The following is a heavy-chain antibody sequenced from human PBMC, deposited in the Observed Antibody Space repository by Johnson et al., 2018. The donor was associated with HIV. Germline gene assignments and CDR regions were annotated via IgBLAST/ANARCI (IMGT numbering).Heavy chain of an antibody. CDR2: ISYAGSYK. Sequence: VLLVESGGGVVQPGRSLRLSCAASGFTFSSYAMHWVRQAPGKGLEWVAIISYAGSYKFYADSVKGRFTISRDNSKNTLYLQMNSLRAEDTAVYYCARRNAGGAFDIWGQGTMVTVSS. J-gene: IGHJ3*02. D-gene: IGHD2-2*01. CDR1: GFTFSSYA. V-gene: IGHV3-30*04. CDR3: ARRNAGGAFDI.